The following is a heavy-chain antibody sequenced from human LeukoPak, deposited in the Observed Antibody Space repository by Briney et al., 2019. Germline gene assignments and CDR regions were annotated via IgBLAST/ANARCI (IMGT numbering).Heavy chain of an antibody. D-gene: IGHD1-7*01. CDR3: ARGAAGTTPDYYYFGLDV. V-gene: IGHV5-51*01. CDR1: GYRFTDYW. J-gene: IGHJ6*02. CDR2: IYPGDSDT. Sequence: GESLKISCKGSGYRFTDYWVGGVRQMPGKGLGGMGIIYPGDSDTRYSPSFQGQVTISADKSINTAHLQWSSLKASDTAMYYCARGAAGTTPDYYYFGLDVWGQGTTVRVSS.